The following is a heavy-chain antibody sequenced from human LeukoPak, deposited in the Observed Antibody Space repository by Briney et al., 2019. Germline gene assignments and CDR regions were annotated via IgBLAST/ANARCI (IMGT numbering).Heavy chain of an antibody. V-gene: IGHV3-23*01. D-gene: IGHD3-3*01. CDR2: ISGSGGST. J-gene: IGHJ4*02. CDR3: AKARITIFGVVITPPDY. Sequence: GGSLRLSCAASGFTFSSYAMSWVRQAPGKGLEWVSAISGSGGSTYYADSVKGRFTISRDNSKNTLYLQMNSLRAEDTAVYYYAKARITIFGVVITPPDYWGQGTLVTVSS. CDR1: GFTFSSYA.